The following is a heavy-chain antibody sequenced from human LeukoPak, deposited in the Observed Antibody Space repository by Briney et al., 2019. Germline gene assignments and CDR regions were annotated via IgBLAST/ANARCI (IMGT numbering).Heavy chain of an antibody. CDR3: ARDAHYYYDSSGSDY. CDR2: IYSGGST. D-gene: IGHD3-22*01. V-gene: IGHV3-66*01. CDR1: GFTVSGYY. J-gene: IGHJ4*02. Sequence: GGSLRLSCAVSGFTVSGYYMSWVRQAPGKGLEWVSVIYSGGSTYYADSVKGRFTISRDNSKNTLYLQMNSLRAEDTAVYYCARDAHYYYDSSGSDYWGQGTLVTVSS.